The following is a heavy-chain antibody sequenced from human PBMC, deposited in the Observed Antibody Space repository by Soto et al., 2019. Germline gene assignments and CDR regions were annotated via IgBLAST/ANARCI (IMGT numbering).Heavy chain of an antibody. V-gene: IGHV3-30-3*01. J-gene: IGHJ4*02. CDR1: GFTFSSYA. Sequence: GGSLRLSCAASGFTFSSYAMHWVRQAPGKGLEWVAVISYDGSNKYYADSVKGRFTISRDNSKNTLYLQMNSLKAEDTAVYYCAKGGLVIYYRGQGALVTVSS. CDR2: ISYDGSNK. D-gene: IGHD3-9*01. CDR3: AKGGLVIYY.